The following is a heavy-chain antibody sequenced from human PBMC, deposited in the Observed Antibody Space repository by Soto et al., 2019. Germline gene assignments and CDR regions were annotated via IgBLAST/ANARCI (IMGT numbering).Heavy chain of an antibody. Sequence: PSETLSLTCTFSGGSISSGGYYWSWIRQHPGKGLEWIGYIYYSGSTYYNPSLKSRVTISVDTSKNQFSPKLSSVTAADTAVYYCAREHRSNPDYGDYALWGQGTLVTVSS. CDR2: IYYSGST. CDR1: GGSISSGGYY. D-gene: IGHD4-17*01. V-gene: IGHV4-31*03. J-gene: IGHJ4*02. CDR3: AREHRSNPDYGDYAL.